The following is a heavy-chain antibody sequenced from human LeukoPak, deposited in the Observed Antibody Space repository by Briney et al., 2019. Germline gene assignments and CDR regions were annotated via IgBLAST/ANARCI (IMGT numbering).Heavy chain of an antibody. CDR3: TTEYYDFWSGYYLTDY. V-gene: IGHV3-15*01. J-gene: IGHJ4*02. CDR1: GFTFSNAW. D-gene: IGHD3-3*01. CDR2: IKSKPDGGTT. Sequence: GGSLRLSCAASGFTFSNAWMSWVRQAPGKGLEWVGRIKSKPDGGTTDYAAPVKGRFTISRDDSKNTLYLQMNSLKTEDTAVYYCTTEYYDFWSGYYLTDYWGQGTLVTVSS.